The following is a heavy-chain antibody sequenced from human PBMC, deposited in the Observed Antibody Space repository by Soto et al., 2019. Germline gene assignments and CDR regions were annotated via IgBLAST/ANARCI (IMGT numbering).Heavy chain of an antibody. CDR2: IWYDGSNK. CDR1: GFTFSSYG. Sequence: QVQLVESGGGVVQPGRSLRLSCAASGFTFSSYGMHWVRQAPGKGLEWVAVIWYDGSNKYYADSVKGRFTISRDNSKNTLYLQMNSLRAEDTAVYYCARAAREGLFESNWGQGTLVTVSS. D-gene: IGHD3-10*01. CDR3: ARAAREGLFESN. J-gene: IGHJ4*02. V-gene: IGHV3-33*01.